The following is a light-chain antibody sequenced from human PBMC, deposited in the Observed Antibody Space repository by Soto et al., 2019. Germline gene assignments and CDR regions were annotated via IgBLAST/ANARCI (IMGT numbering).Light chain of an antibody. CDR3: ESYDSSLSGYV. CDR1: SSNIGAGYV. V-gene: IGLV1-40*01. CDR2: SNS. J-gene: IGLJ1*01. Sequence: QSVLTQPPSVSGAPGQRVTISCSGSSSNIGAGYVVNWYQQLPGTAPKFLIYSNSNRPSGVPDRFSGSKSGTSASLAITGLQAEDEADYYCESYDSSLSGYVFGTGTKVTVL.